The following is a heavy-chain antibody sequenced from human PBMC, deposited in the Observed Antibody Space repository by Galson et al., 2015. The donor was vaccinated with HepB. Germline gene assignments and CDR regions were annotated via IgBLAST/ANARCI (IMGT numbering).Heavy chain of an antibody. CDR2: ISYDGSNK. CDR1: GFTFSSYA. J-gene: IGHJ4*02. Sequence: SLRLSCAASGFTFSSYAMHWVRQAPGKGLEWVAVISYDGSNKYYADSVKGRFTISRDNSKNTLYLQMNSLRAEDTAVYYCAKDGRFIAAAGRGYFDYWGQGTLVTVSS. D-gene: IGHD6-13*01. CDR3: AKDGRFIAAAGRGYFDY. V-gene: IGHV3-30-3*01.